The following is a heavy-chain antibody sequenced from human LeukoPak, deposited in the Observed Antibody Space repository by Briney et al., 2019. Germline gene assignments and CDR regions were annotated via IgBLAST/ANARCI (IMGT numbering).Heavy chain of an antibody. V-gene: IGHV1-2*02. Sequence: ASVKVSCKTSGYTFTGYYMHWVRQAPGQGLEWMGWINPNSGGTNYAQKFQGRVTMTRDTSTSTVYMELSSLRSEDTAVYYCASATYYGSGSYAGNWFDPWGQGTLVTVSS. D-gene: IGHD3-10*01. CDR2: INPNSGGT. CDR1: GYTFTGYY. CDR3: ASATYYGSGSYAGNWFDP. J-gene: IGHJ5*02.